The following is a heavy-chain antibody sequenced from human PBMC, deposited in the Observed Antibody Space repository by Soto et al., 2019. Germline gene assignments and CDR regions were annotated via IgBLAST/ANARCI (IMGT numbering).Heavy chain of an antibody. CDR3: VRAGAKRISEWPNWFDP. CDR1: GDSISSRGSS. J-gene: IGHJ5*02. V-gene: IGHV4-30-2*01. Sequence: QLQESGLGVVQPSQTLSLTCAVSGDSISSRGSSWAWIRQPPGKGLEWIGYIYHSGSTFYNPSLRSRVTISVDRSKNQFSLKVNSVTAAYTAMYYCVRAGAKRISEWPNWFDPWGQGTLVTVPS. CDR2: IYHSGST. D-gene: IGHD3-3*01.